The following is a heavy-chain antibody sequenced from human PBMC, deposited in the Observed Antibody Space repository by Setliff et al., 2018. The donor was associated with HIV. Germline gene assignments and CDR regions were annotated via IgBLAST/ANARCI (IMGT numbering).Heavy chain of an antibody. D-gene: IGHD6-19*01. CDR3: ARYGSGLDY. V-gene: IGHV5-51*01. CDR2: IYPDDSHT. CDR1: ANSFATYW. Sequence: PGESLKISCQGSANSFATYWIGWVRQMPGKGLEWMGVIYPDDSHTRYSPSFQGQVTISADKSVNTAYLQWSSLKASDTAMYYCARYGSGLDYWGQGTLVTVSS. J-gene: IGHJ4*02.